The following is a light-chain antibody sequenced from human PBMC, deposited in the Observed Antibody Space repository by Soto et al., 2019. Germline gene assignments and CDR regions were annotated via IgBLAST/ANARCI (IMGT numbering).Light chain of an antibody. J-gene: IGKJ1*01. CDR2: DAS. CDR3: QQYETFSGT. CDR1: QSISSW. Sequence: EIKLSQSLFTLSASVGESVTLTFRASQSISSWLAWYQQKPGKAPKLLIYDASALPRGVPSRFSGSGSGTKFTLTIASLQPDDFATYYCQQYETFSGTFGPGTKVDI. V-gene: IGKV1-5*01.